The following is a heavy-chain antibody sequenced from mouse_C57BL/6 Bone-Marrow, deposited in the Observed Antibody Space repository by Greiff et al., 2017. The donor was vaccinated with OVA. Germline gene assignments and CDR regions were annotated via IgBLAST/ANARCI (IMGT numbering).Heavy chain of an antibody. Sequence: QVQLKQSGAELVRPGASVTLSCKASGYTFTDYEMHWVKQTPVHGLEWIGAIDPETGGTAYTQKFKGKAILTADKSSTTAYMKLRSLTSKDSAVYYRTREAGRDFDYWGQGTTLTVSS. CDR3: TREAGRDFDY. D-gene: IGHD4-1*01. CDR1: GYTFTDYE. CDR2: IDPETGGT. J-gene: IGHJ2*01. V-gene: IGHV1-15*01.